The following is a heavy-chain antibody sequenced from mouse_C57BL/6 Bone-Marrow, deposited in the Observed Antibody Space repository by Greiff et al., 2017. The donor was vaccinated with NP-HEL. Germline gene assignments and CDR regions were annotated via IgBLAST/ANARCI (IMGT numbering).Heavy chain of an antibody. J-gene: IGHJ2*01. CDR3: ASHEYARSNF. CDR1: GFNIKDYS. CDR2: IDPEDGET. D-gene: IGHD3-3*01. Sequence: VQLKQSGAELVKPGASVKLSCTASGFNIKDYSMHWVKQTTEQGLEWIGRIDPEDGETKYAPKFQGTATITADTSSNTAYLQLSSLTSEATAVYYYASHEYARSNFWFQGTTPTAST. V-gene: IGHV14-2*01.